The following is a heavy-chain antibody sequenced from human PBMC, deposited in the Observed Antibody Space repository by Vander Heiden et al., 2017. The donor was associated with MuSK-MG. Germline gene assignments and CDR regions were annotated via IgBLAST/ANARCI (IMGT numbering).Heavy chain of an antibody. V-gene: IGHV1-18*01. J-gene: IGHJ4*02. Sequence: QVQLVQSGAEVKKPGASVKVSCKASGYTCASYGISWVREAPGQGLEWMGWISAYNGNTNYAQKLQGRVTMTTDTSTSTAYMELRSLRSDDTAVYYCARAGFMGYDSSGYYYDYFDYWGQGTLVTVSS. CDR3: ARAGFMGYDSSGYYYDYFDY. CDR2: ISAYNGNT. D-gene: IGHD3-22*01. CDR1: GYTCASYG.